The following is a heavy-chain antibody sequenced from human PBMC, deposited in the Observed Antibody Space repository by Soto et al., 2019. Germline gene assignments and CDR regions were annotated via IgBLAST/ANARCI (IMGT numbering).Heavy chain of an antibody. CDR1: GFTFSGSA. Sequence: EVQLVESGGGLVQPGGSLKLSCAASGFTFSGSAMHWVRQASGKGLEWVGRIRSKANSYATAYAASVKGRFTISRDDSKNTAYLQMNSRKTEDTAVYYCTRTLTRFGPNYGMDVWGQGTTVTVSS. V-gene: IGHV3-73*02. J-gene: IGHJ6*02. CDR2: IRSKANSYAT. D-gene: IGHD3-10*01. CDR3: TRTLTRFGPNYGMDV.